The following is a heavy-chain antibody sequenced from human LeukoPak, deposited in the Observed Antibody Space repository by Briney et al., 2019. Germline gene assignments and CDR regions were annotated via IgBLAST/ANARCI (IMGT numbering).Heavy chain of an antibody. CDR3: ARGGDGFYDSSGYCYT. V-gene: IGHV4-31*03. CDR2: IYYSGST. Sequence: SQTLSLTCTVSGGSISSGGYYWSWIRQHPGKGLEWIGYIYYSGSTYYNPPLKSRVTISVDTSKNQFSLKLSSVTAADTAVYYCARGGDGFYDSSGYCYTWGQGTLVTVSS. J-gene: IGHJ4*02. CDR1: GGSISSGGYY. D-gene: IGHD3-22*01.